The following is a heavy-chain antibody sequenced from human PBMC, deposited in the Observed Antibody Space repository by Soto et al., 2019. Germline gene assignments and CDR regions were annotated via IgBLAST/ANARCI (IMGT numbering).Heavy chain of an antibody. V-gene: IGHV4-30-4*01. Sequence: PSETLSLTCTVSGGSISSGDYYWSWIRQPPGKGLECLGYIYSSGYTHSNPSLTSRVSISVDTSKNKFSLNLRSVTAADAAVYYCCRGISTRSTPDAFDTWGQGTLVTVSS. J-gene: IGHJ3*02. CDR1: GGSISSGDYY. CDR3: CRGISTRSTPDAFDT. CDR2: IYSSGYT. D-gene: IGHD3-3*02.